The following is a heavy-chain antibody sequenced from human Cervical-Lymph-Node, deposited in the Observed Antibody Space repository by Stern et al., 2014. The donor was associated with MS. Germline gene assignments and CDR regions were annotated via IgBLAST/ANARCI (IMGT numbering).Heavy chain of an antibody. Sequence: VQLVESWAEVKKPGSSVKVSCQASGGTLISYPISWVRQAPGQGLDWRGGIMPILGTSNYAHKFQGRVTITADESTTTIYMELRSLKSEDTAVYYCARHLGSHESGWFDPWGQGTLVTVSS. CDR1: GGTLISYP. D-gene: IGHD1-26*01. CDR3: ARHLGSHESGWFDP. J-gene: IGHJ5*02. CDR2: IMPILGTS. V-gene: IGHV1-69*01.